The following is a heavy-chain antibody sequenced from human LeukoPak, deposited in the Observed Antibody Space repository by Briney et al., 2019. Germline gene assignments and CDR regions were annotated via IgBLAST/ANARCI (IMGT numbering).Heavy chain of an antibody. CDR3: AKSGRNKWATGTERGYYFDC. Sequence: ASVKVSCKASGYTFTGYYMHWVRQAPGQGLEWMGWINPNSGGTNYAQKFQGRVTMTRDTSISTAYMELSRLRSDDTAVYYCAKSGRNKWATGTERGYYFDCWGQGTLVTVSS. CDR2: INPNSGGT. V-gene: IGHV1-2*02. J-gene: IGHJ4*02. CDR1: GYTFTGYY. D-gene: IGHD1-1*01.